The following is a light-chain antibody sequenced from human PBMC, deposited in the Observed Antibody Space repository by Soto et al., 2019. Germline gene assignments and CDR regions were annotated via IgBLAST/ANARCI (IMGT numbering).Light chain of an antibody. CDR2: MVS. V-gene: IGLV2-14*01. Sequence: QSVLTQPASVSGSPGQSITISSTGTSSYGGNYNYVSWYQQYPGRVPKLLIYMVSNRASGVSNRFSGSKSGNTASLTISGLQAEDEADYFCTSPTPGSLYVFGTGTKVTVL. CDR1: SSYGGNYNY. J-gene: IGLJ1*01. CDR3: TSPTPGSLYV.